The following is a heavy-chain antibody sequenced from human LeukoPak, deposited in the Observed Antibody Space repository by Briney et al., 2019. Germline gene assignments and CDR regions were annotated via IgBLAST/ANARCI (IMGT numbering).Heavy chain of an antibody. Sequence: GGSLRLSCTASGFTFGDYVMSWVRQAPGKGLEWVGFIRSKAYGGTTKNAASVKGRFTISRDDSRSIAYLQMNSLKTEDTAVYYCTRRYNYDSSSYYYVRDAFDIWGQGTMVTVSS. D-gene: IGHD3-22*01. CDR2: IRSKAYGGTT. CDR3: TRRYNYDSSSYYYVRDAFDI. V-gene: IGHV3-49*04. CDR1: GFTFGDYV. J-gene: IGHJ3*02.